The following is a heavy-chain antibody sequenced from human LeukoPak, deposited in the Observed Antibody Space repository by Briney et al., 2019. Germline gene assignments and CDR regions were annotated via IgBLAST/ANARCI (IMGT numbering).Heavy chain of an antibody. Sequence: GGSLRPSCAVSGFIFNSYAMQWVRQAPGKGLEYVSAISSNGDSTYYANSVRGRFTISRDNSKNTLYLQMGSLRAEDTAVYYCATSYGSNKNPFDYWGQGTLVTVSS. CDR1: GFIFNSYA. J-gene: IGHJ4*02. D-gene: IGHD4-23*01. V-gene: IGHV3-64*01. CDR2: ISSNGDST. CDR3: ATSYGSNKNPFDY.